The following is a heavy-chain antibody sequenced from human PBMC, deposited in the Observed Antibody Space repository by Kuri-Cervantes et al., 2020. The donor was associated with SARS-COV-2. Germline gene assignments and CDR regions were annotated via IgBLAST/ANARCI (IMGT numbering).Heavy chain of an antibody. Sequence: GGSLRLSCAASGFTFSSYAMHWVRQAPGKGLEWVAVISYDGSNKYYADSVEGRFTISRDNSKNTLYLQMNSLRAEDTAVYYCARELGSSGWNDAFDIWGQGTMVTVSS. CDR1: GFTFSSYA. D-gene: IGHD6-19*01. CDR3: ARELGSSGWNDAFDI. J-gene: IGHJ3*02. CDR2: ISYDGSNK. V-gene: IGHV3-30-3*01.